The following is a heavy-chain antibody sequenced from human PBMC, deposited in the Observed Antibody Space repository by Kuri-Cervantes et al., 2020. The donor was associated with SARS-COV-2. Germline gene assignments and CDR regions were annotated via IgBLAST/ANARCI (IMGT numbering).Heavy chain of an antibody. J-gene: IGHJ6*02. Sequence: SVKVSCKASGFTFVGSGVQWVRQAPGQGLEWMGRIIPILGIANYAQKFQGRVTITADKSTSTAYMELSSLRSEDTAVYYCARDGGTYYDFWSGYHGRGMDVWGQGTTVTVSS. V-gene: IGHV1-69*04. D-gene: IGHD3-3*01. CDR3: ARDGGTYYDFWSGYHGRGMDV. CDR1: GFTFVGSG. CDR2: IIPILGIA.